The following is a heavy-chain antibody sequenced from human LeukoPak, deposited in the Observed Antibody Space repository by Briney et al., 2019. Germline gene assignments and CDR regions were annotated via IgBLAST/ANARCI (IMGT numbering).Heavy chain of an antibody. CDR3: ARNPTGDYYYYYMDV. Sequence: GASVKVSCKASGYTFTGYYMHWVRQAPGQGLEWMGWINPNSGGTNYAQKFQGRVTMTRDTSISTAYMELSRLRSDDTAVYYCARNPTGDYYYYYMDVWGKGTTVTVSS. CDR1: GYTFTGYY. V-gene: IGHV1-2*02. CDR2: INPNSGGT. J-gene: IGHJ6*03.